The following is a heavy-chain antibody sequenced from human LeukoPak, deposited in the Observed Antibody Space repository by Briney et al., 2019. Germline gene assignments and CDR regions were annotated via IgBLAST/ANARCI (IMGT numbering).Heavy chain of an antibody. V-gene: IGHV4-59*01. Sequence: SETLSLTCTVSGGSISSSYWSWIRQPPGKGLEWIGYIYYSGSTNYNPSLKSRVTISVDTSKNQFSLKLSSVTAADTAVYYCARGGANYDFWSGDYYYMDVWGKGTTVTVSS. CDR1: GGSISSSY. D-gene: IGHD3-3*01. J-gene: IGHJ6*03. CDR2: IYYSGST. CDR3: ARGGANYDFWSGDYYYMDV.